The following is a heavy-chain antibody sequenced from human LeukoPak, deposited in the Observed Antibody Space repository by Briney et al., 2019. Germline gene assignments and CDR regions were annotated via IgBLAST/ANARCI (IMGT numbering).Heavy chain of an antibody. CDR1: GYTFTSYG. Sequence: ASVKVSCKASGYTFTSYGISWVRQAPGQGLEWMEWISAYNGNTNYAQKLQGRVTMTTDTSTSTAYMELRSLRSDDTAVYYCARYSSGWYGYYFDYWGQGTLVTVSS. CDR3: ARYSSGWYGYYFDY. D-gene: IGHD6-19*01. J-gene: IGHJ4*02. V-gene: IGHV1-18*04. CDR2: ISAYNGNT.